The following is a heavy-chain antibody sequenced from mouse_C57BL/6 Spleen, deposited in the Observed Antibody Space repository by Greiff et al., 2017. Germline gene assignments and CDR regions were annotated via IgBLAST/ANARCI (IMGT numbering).Heavy chain of an antibody. CDR1: GYTFPSYW. Sequence: VQLQQPGAELVMPGASVKLSCKASGYTFPSYWMHWVKQRPGQGLAWIGEIDPSDSYTNYNQKFKGKSTLTVDKSSSTAYMQLSSLTSEDSAVYYCASLLLSFDYWGQGTTLTVSS. CDR2: IDPSDSYT. CDR3: ASLLLSFDY. V-gene: IGHV1-69*01. D-gene: IGHD2-1*01. J-gene: IGHJ2*01.